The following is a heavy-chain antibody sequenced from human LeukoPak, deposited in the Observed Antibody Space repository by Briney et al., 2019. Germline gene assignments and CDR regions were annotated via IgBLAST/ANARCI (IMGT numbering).Heavy chain of an antibody. V-gene: IGHV4-30-2*01. J-gene: IGHJ4*02. CDR2: IYHSGST. CDR3: ARGGDYYDSLPFDY. CDR1: GGSISSGGYS. D-gene: IGHD3-22*01. Sequence: SETLSLTCAVSGGSISSGGYSWSWIRQPPGKGLEWIGYIYHSGSTYYNPSLKSRVTISVDRSKNQFSLKLSSVTAADTAVYYCARGGDYYDSLPFDYWGQGTLVTVSS.